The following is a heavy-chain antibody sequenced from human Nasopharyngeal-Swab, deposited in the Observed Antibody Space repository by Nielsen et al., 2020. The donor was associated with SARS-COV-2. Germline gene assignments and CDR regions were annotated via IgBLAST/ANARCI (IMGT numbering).Heavy chain of an antibody. J-gene: IGHJ4*02. Sequence: SETLPLTCAVSGYSISSGYYWGWIRQPSGKGLEWIGSIYHSGSTYYNPSLKSRVTISVDTSKNQFSLKLSSVTAADTAVYYCARHAAGEYQLTYYFDYWGQGTLVTVSS. CDR2: IYHSGST. V-gene: IGHV4-38-2*01. D-gene: IGHD2-2*01. CDR1: GYSISSGYY. CDR3: ARHAAGEYQLTYYFDY.